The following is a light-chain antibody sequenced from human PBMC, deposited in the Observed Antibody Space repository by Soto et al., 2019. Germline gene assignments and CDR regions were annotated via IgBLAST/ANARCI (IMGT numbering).Light chain of an antibody. Sequence: DIQLTQSPSFLSASVGDRVTITCRASQGISSYLAWYQQKPGRAPNLLIYAASTLQSGVPSRFSGSGSGTEFTLTISSLQPEDFATYYCQQLKSFPRTFGQGTKLEIK. CDR2: AAS. J-gene: IGKJ2*01. CDR3: QQLKSFPRT. CDR1: QGISSY. V-gene: IGKV1-9*01.